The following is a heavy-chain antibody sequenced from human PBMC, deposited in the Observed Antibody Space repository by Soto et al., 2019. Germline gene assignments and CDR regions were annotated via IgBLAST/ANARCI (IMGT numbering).Heavy chain of an antibody. J-gene: IGHJ4*02. V-gene: IGHV3-15*01. CDR1: GFTFSNAW. D-gene: IGHD2-2*01. CDR2: IKSKTDGGTT. CDR3: TAILGYCSSTSCREYFDY. Sequence: GGSLRLSCAASGFTFSNAWMSWVRQAPGKGLEWVGRIKSKTDGGTTDYAAPVKGRFTISRDDSKNTLYLQMNSLKTEDTAVYYCTAILGYCSSTSCREYFDYWGQGTLVTVSS.